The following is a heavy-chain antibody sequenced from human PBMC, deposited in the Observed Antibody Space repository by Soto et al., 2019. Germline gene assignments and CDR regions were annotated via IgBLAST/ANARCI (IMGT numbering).Heavy chain of an antibody. D-gene: IGHD1-26*01. Sequence: QVQLVESGGGVVQPGRSLRLSCAASGFTFSSYGMHWVRQAPGKGLEWVAVIWYDGSNKYYADSVKGRFTISRDNSKNSRYLQMNSLRAEDTAVYYCARDGCELRSAYYYYGMDVWGQGTTVTVSS. V-gene: IGHV3-33*01. CDR3: ARDGCELRSAYYYYGMDV. J-gene: IGHJ6*02. CDR2: IWYDGSNK. CDR1: GFTFSSYG.